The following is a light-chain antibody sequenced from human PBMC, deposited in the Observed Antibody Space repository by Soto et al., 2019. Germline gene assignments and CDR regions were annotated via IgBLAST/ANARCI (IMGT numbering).Light chain of an antibody. V-gene: IGKV1-39*01. CDR3: QQSYMDPIT. J-gene: IGKJ5*01. CDR1: QSISTY. CDR2: DAS. Sequence: DIQMTQSPSSLSASVGNRVTITCRASQSISTYLNWYQKKPGKAPNILIYDASRLQSGVPSRFSGSGGGTDFTLSISSVQPEDFETYFCQQSYMDPITFGQGTRLEIK.